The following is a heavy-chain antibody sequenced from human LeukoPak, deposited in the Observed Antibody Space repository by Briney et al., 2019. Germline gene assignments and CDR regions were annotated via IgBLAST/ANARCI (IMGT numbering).Heavy chain of an antibody. V-gene: IGHV4-59*01. D-gene: IGHD3-3*01. CDR2: VYHSGST. Sequence: SETLSLTCTISGGSITNYYWSWLRQPPGEGLEWIGYVYHSGSTNYNPSHKSRVTVSVDMAKNQISLKMSSVIAADTAVFYCARSRVWSDYWGYFDYWGQGILVTVSS. J-gene: IGHJ4*02. CDR1: GGSITNYY. CDR3: ARSRVWSDYWGYFDY.